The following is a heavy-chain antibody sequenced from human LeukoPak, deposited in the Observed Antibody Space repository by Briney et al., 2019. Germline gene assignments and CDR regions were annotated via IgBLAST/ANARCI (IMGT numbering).Heavy chain of an antibody. V-gene: IGHV4-39*01. D-gene: IGHD6-19*01. CDR1: GGSISSSSYY. CDR2: IYYSGST. J-gene: IGHJ4*02. CDR3: ARVHAAPSNSIAVADHIFDY. Sequence: PSETLSLTCTVSGGSISSSSYYWGWIRQPPGKGLEWIGSIYYSGSTYYNPSLKSRVTISVDTSKNQFSLKLSSVTAADTAVYYCARVHAAPSNSIAVADHIFDYWGQGTLVTVSS.